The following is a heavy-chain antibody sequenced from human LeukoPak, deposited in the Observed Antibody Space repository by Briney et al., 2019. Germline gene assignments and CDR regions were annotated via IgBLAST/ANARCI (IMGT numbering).Heavy chain of an antibody. D-gene: IGHD5-12*01. J-gene: IGHJ4*02. Sequence: ASVKVSCKASGYTFTSYGISWVRQAPGQGLKWMGWISAYNGNTNYAQKLQGRVTMTTDTSTSTAYMELRSLRSDDTAVYYCARDFLVYEGSGSTYWGQGTLVTVSS. CDR1: GYTFTSYG. V-gene: IGHV1-18*01. CDR3: ARDFLVYEGSGSTY. CDR2: ISAYNGNT.